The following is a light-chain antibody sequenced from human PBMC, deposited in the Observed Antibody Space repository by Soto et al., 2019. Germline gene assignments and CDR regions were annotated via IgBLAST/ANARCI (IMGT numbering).Light chain of an antibody. CDR2: DAS. J-gene: IGKJ5*01. Sequence: PGERATLSCRASQSVASGHLAWYQQTPGQAPRLLVSDASSRATGIPDRFSGSASGTDFTLTISRLEPEDSAMYYCQQYGTAPITFGQGTRLEV. CDR1: QSVASGH. CDR3: QQYGTAPIT. V-gene: IGKV3-20*01.